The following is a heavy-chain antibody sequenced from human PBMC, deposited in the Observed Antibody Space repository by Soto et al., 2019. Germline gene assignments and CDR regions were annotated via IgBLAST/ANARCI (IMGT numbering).Heavy chain of an antibody. J-gene: IGHJ4*02. Sequence: ASVKVSCKASGYTFTNYGVNWVRQAPGQGLEWMGWINTDNGNTNYAQRLQGRVTLTTDTSTSTAYMELRSLTSEDTAVYYCAHFDWFIDYWGQGTLVTAPQ. V-gene: IGHV1-18*01. CDR3: AHFDWFIDY. CDR2: INTDNGNT. D-gene: IGHD3-9*01. CDR1: GYTFTNYG.